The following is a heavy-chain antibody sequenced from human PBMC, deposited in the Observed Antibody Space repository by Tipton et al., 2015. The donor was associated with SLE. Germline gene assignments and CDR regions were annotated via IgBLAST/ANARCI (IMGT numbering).Heavy chain of an antibody. V-gene: IGHV3-49*04. D-gene: IGHD5-24*01. CDR1: GFTFGDYS. J-gene: IGHJ4*02. Sequence: SLRLSCTTSGFTFGDYSMSWVRQAPGKGLEWVGFIRSKVYGGTTEYAASVKGRLTISRDDSKSIAYLQMNGLKTEDTAVYYCTRDRPGMATVMRDYWGQGTLVTVS. CDR3: TRDRPGMATVMRDY. CDR2: IRSKVYGGTT.